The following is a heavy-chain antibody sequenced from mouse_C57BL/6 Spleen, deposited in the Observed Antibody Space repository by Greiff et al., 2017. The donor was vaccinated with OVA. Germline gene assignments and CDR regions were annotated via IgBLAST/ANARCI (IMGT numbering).Heavy chain of an antibody. CDR2: IDPANGNT. Sequence: VQLQQSVAELVRPGASVKLSCTASGFNIKNTYMHWVKQRPEQGLEWIGWIDPANGNTKYAPKFQGKATITADTSSNTAYLQLSSLTSEDTAIYYCARDVTTVVGRWGYWGQGTLVTVSA. V-gene: IGHV14-3*01. D-gene: IGHD1-1*01. J-gene: IGHJ3*01. CDR1: GFNIKNTY. CDR3: ARDVTTVVGRWGY.